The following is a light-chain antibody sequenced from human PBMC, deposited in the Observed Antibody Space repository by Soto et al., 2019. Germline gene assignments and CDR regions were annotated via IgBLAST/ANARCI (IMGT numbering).Light chain of an antibody. Sequence: DIVMTQSPLSLPVTPGEPASISCRSSQSLLHSNGYNYLDWYLQKPGQSPQLLIYLGSNRAFGGPDRFRGSVSGTDFTLKISRVEAEDLGVYYCMQALQTPITFGQGTRLEIK. V-gene: IGKV2-28*01. CDR2: LGS. CDR1: QSLLHSNGYNY. CDR3: MQALQTPIT. J-gene: IGKJ5*01.